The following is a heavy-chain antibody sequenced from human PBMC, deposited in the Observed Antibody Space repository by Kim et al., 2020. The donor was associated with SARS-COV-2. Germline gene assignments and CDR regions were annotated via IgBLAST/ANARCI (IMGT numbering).Heavy chain of an antibody. Sequence: GESLKISCKASGYSFTTYWIAWVRQMPGKGLEWMGFIYPGDGDIRYSPSIQGRVTISADKSITTAYVQWSSLEVSDTAMYYCARPRGPQISEKAVDTWGQGTVVIVSS. CDR1: GYSFTTYW. CDR3: ARPRGPQISEKAVDT. V-gene: IGHV5-51*01. D-gene: IGHD3-3*02. J-gene: IGHJ3*02. CDR2: IYPGDGDI.